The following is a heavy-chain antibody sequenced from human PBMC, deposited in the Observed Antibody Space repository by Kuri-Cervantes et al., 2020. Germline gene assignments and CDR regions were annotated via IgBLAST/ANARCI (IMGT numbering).Heavy chain of an antibody. Sequence: GSLRLSCTVSGGSISSSSYYWGWIRQPPGKGLEWIGSIYYSGGTYYNPSLKSRVTISVDTSKNQFSLKLSSVTAADTAVYYCAYRDYWGQGTLVTVSS. V-gene: IGHV4-39*01. CDR1: GGSISSSSYY. D-gene: IGHD2-15*01. CDR2: IYYSGGT. J-gene: IGHJ4*02. CDR3: AYRDY.